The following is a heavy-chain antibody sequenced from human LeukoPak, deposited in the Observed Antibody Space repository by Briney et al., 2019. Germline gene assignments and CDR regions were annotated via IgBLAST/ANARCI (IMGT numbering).Heavy chain of an antibody. V-gene: IGHV4-38-2*02. J-gene: IGHJ3*02. D-gene: IGHD2-2*01. CDR1: GYSISSGYY. Sequence: PSETLSLTCTVSGYSISSGYYWGWIRQPPRKGLEWIGSIYHSGNTYYNPYLESRLTRSVDTSKNQFSLKLSSVTAADTAVYYCAREGRYCSGTSCYPPAFDIWGQGTMVTVSS. CDR3: AREGRYCSGTSCYPPAFDI. CDR2: IYHSGNT.